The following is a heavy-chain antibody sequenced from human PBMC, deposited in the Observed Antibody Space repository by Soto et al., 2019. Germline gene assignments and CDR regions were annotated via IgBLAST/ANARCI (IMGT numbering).Heavy chain of an antibody. CDR1: GFTFNSYA. V-gene: IGHV3-23*01. D-gene: IGHD3-9*01. CDR3: AKAPTYYDTLTGYYAQYFDY. Sequence: PVGSLRLSCAASGFTFNSYAIAWVRQAPGKGLEWVSVISGSGGGGSTNYGDSVKGRFTISRDNSKNIVYLLMKSLRAEDTAVYYCAKAPTYYDTLTGYYAQYFDYWGQGTLVTVSS. J-gene: IGHJ4*02. CDR2: ISGSGGGGST.